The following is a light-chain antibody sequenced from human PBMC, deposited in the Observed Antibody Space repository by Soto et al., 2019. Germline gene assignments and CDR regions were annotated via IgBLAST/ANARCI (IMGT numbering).Light chain of an antibody. CDR3: QAWDSSNVV. Sequence: SSELTQPPSVSVSPGQTASITCYGDKLGDKYACWYQQKPGQSPVLVIYQDRKRPSGIPERFSGSNSGNTATLTISGTQAMDEADYYCQAWDSSNVVFGGGTKVTVL. V-gene: IGLV3-1*01. CDR2: QDR. CDR1: KLGDKY. J-gene: IGLJ2*01.